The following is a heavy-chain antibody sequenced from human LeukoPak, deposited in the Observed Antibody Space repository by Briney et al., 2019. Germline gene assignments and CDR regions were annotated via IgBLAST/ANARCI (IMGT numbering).Heavy chain of an antibody. CDR3: ASEGRELELGA. V-gene: IGHV1-69*13. Sequence: GASVKVSCKASGGTFSSYAISWVRQAPGQGLEWMGGIIPIFGTANYAQKFQGRVTITADESTSTAYMELSSLRSEDTAIYYCASEGRELELGAWGQGTLVTVSS. CDR1: GGTFSSYA. D-gene: IGHD1-7*01. CDR2: IIPIFGTA. J-gene: IGHJ5*02.